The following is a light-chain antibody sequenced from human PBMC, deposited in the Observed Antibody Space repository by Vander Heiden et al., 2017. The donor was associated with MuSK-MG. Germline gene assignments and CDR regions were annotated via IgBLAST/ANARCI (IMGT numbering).Light chain of an antibody. CDR1: QNINNY. J-gene: IGKJ2*02. CDR3: QQSYRVPRT. V-gene: IGKV1-39*01. Sequence: DIQLTQSPSSLSASAGDRVAITFRASQNINNYLNLYQHVPGHAPKLLLYSASILQGGVPSRFSGSGSGTIFTLTISGLQPEDFATYFCQQSYRVPRTFGQGTRLDI. CDR2: SAS.